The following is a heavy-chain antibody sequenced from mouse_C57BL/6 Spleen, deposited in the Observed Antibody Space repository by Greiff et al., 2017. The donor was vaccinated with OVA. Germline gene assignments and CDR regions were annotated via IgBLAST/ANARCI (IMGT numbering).Heavy chain of an antibody. CDR3: TALYAMDY. Sequence: VKLVESGAELVRPGASVTLSCKASGYTFTDYEMHWVKQTPVHGLEWIGAIDPETGGTAYNQKFKGKAILTADKSSSTAYMELRSLTSEDSAVYYCTALYAMDYWGQGTSVTVSS. CDR1: GYTFTDYE. V-gene: IGHV1-15*01. J-gene: IGHJ4*01. CDR2: IDPETGGT.